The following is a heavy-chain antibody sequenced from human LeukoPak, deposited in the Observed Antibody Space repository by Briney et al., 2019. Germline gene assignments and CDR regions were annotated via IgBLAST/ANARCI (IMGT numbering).Heavy chain of an antibody. D-gene: IGHD1-14*01. CDR3: ARDAPTGRTKFEH. Sequence: PGGSLRLSCAASGFTFSRYSMNWVRQAPGKGLEWVSSISSGSSYVYYADSVKGRFTISRDNAKDSLFLQMNSLRAEDTAVYYCARDAPTGRTKFEHWGQGTLVTVSS. J-gene: IGHJ1*01. CDR2: ISSGSSYV. V-gene: IGHV3-21*01. CDR1: GFTFSRYS.